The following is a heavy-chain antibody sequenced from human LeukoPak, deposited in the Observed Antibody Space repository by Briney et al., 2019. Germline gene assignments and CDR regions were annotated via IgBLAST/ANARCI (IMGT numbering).Heavy chain of an antibody. CDR2: IGGDGVRT. Sequence: PGGSLRLSCAASGFSFRDYAMSWVRQAPGKGLEWVSLIGGDGVRTYYADSVKGRFTISRDNAKTSLFLQMDSLRAEDTAVYYCARVLGTDEGADYWGQGTLVTVSS. CDR1: GFSFRDYA. CDR3: ARVLGTDEGADY. J-gene: IGHJ4*02. D-gene: IGHD1-7*01. V-gene: IGHV3-23*01.